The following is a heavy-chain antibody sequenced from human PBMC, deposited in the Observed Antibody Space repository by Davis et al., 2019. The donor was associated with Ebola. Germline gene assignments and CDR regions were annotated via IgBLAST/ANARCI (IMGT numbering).Heavy chain of an antibody. CDR1: GNTPSNTA. Sequence: SVKVSCKASGNTPSNTAISWVRQAPGQRLEWMGGIIPIFGIVNYAQKFQGRVTITTDKDTKTDYMELSSLRAEDTAVYFCARDFYDSTDYPSRYFDLWGRGTLVTVSS. J-gene: IGHJ2*01. CDR2: IIPIFGIV. D-gene: IGHD3-22*01. V-gene: IGHV1-69*10. CDR3: ARDFYDSTDYPSRYFDL.